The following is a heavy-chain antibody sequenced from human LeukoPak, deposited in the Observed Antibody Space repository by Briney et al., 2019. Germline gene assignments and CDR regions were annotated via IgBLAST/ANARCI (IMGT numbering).Heavy chain of an antibody. V-gene: IGHV3-30*02. CDR2: IRYDGSNK. CDR1: GFTFSSYG. Sequence: PGGSLRLSCAASGFTFSSYGMHRVRQAPGKGLEWVAFIRYDGSNKYYADSVKGRFTISRDNSKNTLYLQMNSLRAEDTAVYYCAKSLPVVPAREKGDYFDYWGQGTLVTVSS. J-gene: IGHJ4*02. CDR3: AKSLPVVPAREKGDYFDY. D-gene: IGHD2-2*01.